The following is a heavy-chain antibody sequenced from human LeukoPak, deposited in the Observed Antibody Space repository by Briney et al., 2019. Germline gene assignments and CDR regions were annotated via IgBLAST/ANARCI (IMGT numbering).Heavy chain of an antibody. V-gene: IGHV1-69*04. CDR2: IIPILGIA. CDR3: ARTYFYGSGITPEDDY. J-gene: IGHJ4*02. CDR1: GGTFSSYA. Sequence: ASVKVSCKASGGTFSSYAISWVRQAPGQGLEWMGRIIPILGIANYAQKFQGRVTITADKSTSTAYMELSSLRSEDTAVYYCARTYFYGSGITPEDDYWGQGTLVTVSS. D-gene: IGHD3-10*01.